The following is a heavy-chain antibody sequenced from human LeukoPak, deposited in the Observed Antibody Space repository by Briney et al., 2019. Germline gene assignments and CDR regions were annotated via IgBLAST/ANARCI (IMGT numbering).Heavy chain of an antibody. V-gene: IGHV3-21*01. Sequence: GGSLRLSCVASGFTFSSYSVIWVRQAPGKGLEWVSFISGSSSFIYNADSVKGRFTVSRDNAKNSLYLQMNNLRAEDTAVYYCARDLPTVTTVHFRDSWGQGILVTVSS. CDR1: GFTFSSYS. J-gene: IGHJ4*02. D-gene: IGHD4-17*01. CDR2: ISGSSSFI. CDR3: ARDLPTVTTVHFRDS.